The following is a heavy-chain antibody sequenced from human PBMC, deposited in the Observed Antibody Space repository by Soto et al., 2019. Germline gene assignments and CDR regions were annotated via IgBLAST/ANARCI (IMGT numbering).Heavy chain of an antibody. CDR3: AQEITMVNEIQH. Sequence: PGGSLRLSCAASGFTFSSYGMHWVRQAPGKGLEWVASISSSSSYIYYADSVKGRFTISRDNAKNSLYLQMNSLRAEDTAVYYCAQEITMVNEIQHWGQGTLVTVSS. J-gene: IGHJ1*01. CDR2: ISSSSSYI. CDR1: GFTFSSYG. D-gene: IGHD3-10*01. V-gene: IGHV3-21*01.